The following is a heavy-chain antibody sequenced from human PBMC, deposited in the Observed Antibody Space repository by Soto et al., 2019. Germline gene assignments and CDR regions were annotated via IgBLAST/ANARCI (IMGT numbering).Heavy chain of an antibody. CDR1: GGTFSSYA. V-gene: IGHV1-69*10. CDR2: FIPEVGKT. J-gene: IGHJ5*02. Sequence: SVKVSCKASGGTFSSYAISWVRQAPGQGLEWMGGFIPEVGKTNYAQKFQGRVTMTEDTSTNTAYMELSSLRFEDTAVYYCATAPNRNYWFDPWGQGTLVTVSS. CDR3: ATAPNRNYWFDP.